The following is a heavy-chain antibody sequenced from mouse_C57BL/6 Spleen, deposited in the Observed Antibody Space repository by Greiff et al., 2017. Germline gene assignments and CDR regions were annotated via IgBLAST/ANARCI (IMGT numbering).Heavy chain of an antibody. J-gene: IGHJ4*01. Sequence: VQLKESGPELVKPGASVKMSCKASGYTFTDYNMHWVKQSHGKSLEWIGYINPNNGGTSYNQKFKGKATLTVHKSSSTAYMELRSLTSEDSAVYYCARGRDYGGYYAMDYWGQGTSVTVSS. CDR2: INPNNGGT. V-gene: IGHV1-22*01. CDR3: ARGRDYGGYYAMDY. D-gene: IGHD2-4*01. CDR1: GYTFTDYN.